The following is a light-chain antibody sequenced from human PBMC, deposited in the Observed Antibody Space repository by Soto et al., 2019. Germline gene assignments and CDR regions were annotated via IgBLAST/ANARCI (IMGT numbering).Light chain of an antibody. CDR1: ISNIGAGYD. J-gene: IGLJ2*01. Sequence: QCLLTQPPSVSWAPGHRVTISFTGSISNIGAGYDVQWYQQLPVTAPKLIIYGNMNRPSVVPDRFSGSKSGTSASLAITGLQAEDEADYYCHSYDSSMSAVVFGGWTK. V-gene: IGLV1-40*01. CDR2: GNM. CDR3: HSYDSSMSAVV.